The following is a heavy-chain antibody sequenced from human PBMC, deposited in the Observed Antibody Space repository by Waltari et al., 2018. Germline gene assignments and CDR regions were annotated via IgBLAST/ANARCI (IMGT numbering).Heavy chain of an antibody. CDR2: IPLGTNA. CDR3: ARHVSGPTRAAFDV. D-gene: IGHD6-19*01. V-gene: IGHV3-53*01. Sequence: EVQLVASGGGLIQPGGSLRLSCVGSGFTVNSNYMSWVRQVPGKGREWVANIPLGTNANYAESVRGRFTISRDNSKDTLYLQMNSLRVEDTAVYFCARHVSGPTRAAFDVWGQGTMVTVSP. J-gene: IGHJ3*01. CDR1: GFTVNSNY.